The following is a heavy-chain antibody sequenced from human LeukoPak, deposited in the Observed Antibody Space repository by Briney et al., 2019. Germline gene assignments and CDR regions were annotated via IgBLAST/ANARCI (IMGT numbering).Heavy chain of an antibody. D-gene: IGHD1-14*01. Sequence: GGSLRLSCAASGFTFSSYWMSWVRQAPGKGLEWVANIKQDGSEKYYMDSVKGRFTISRDNAKNSLYLQVSSLRAEDTAVYFCARASDLTGDNRRYFDYWGQGTLVTVSS. CDR2: IKQDGSEK. J-gene: IGHJ4*02. CDR1: GFTFSSYW. V-gene: IGHV3-7*04. CDR3: ARASDLTGDNRRYFDY.